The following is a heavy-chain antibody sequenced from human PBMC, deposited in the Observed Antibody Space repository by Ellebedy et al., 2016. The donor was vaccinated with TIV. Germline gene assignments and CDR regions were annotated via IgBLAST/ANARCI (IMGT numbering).Heavy chain of an antibody. CDR1: GFTFSSYA. CDR2: IYYSGST. CDR3: ARSTYDSSGYYPD. Sequence: MPGGSLRLSCAASGFTFSSYAMSWIRQPPGKGLEWIGSIYYSGSTYYNPSLKSRVTISVDTSKNQFSLKLSSVTAADTAVYYCARSTYDSSGYYPDWGQGTLVTVSS. J-gene: IGHJ4*02. D-gene: IGHD3-22*01. V-gene: IGHV4-39*01.